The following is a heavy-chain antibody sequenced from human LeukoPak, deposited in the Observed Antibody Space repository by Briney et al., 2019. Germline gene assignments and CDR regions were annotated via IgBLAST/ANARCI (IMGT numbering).Heavy chain of an antibody. J-gene: IGHJ4*02. Sequence: SETLSLTCSVSGGSISGYYWSWIRQPPGKGLEWIGYIYYSGSTNYNPSLKSRVTISADTSKNQFSLRLSSVTAADTAVYYCARSPYSSSWYYYFDYWGRGTLVTVSS. CDR1: GGSISGYY. CDR3: ARSPYSSSWYYYFDY. D-gene: IGHD6-13*01. CDR2: IYYSGST. V-gene: IGHV4-59*01.